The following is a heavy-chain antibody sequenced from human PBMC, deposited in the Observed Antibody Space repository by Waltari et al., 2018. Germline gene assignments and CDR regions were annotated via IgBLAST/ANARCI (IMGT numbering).Heavy chain of an antibody. Sequence: QVQLVQSGAEVKKPGSSVKVSCKASGGTFSSYAISWVRQAPGQGLEWMGRIIPIFGTANYAQKFQGRVTITADKSTSTAYMELSSLRSEDTAVYYCARDADSSGYYYNWYFDLWGRGTLVTVSS. J-gene: IGHJ2*01. CDR1: GGTFSSYA. V-gene: IGHV1-69*08. CDR3: ARDADSSGYYYNWYFDL. D-gene: IGHD3-22*01. CDR2: IIPIFGTA.